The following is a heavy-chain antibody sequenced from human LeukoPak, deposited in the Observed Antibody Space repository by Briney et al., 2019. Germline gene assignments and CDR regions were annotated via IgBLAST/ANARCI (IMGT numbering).Heavy chain of an antibody. V-gene: IGHV3-7*03. D-gene: IGHD2-15*01. CDR1: GFSFSNYA. CDR3: ARDFGLRCSGGTCYSVYYYGMDV. CDR2: IKQGGSEK. Sequence: GGSLRLSCSASGFSFSNYAMYWVRQAPGKGLEWVANIKQGGSEKYYVDSVKGRFTISRDNTKNSLYLQMNSLRAEDTAVYYCARDFGLRCSGGTCYSVYYYGMDVWGKGTTVTVSS. J-gene: IGHJ6*04.